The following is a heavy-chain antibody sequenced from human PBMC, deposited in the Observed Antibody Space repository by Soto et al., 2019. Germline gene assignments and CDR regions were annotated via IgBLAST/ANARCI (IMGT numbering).Heavy chain of an antibody. V-gene: IGHV1-3*01. Sequence: SVKVSCKTSGYTFSIHTMHWVRQAPGQRLEWMGWINAGNGNTKYSQKFQGRVTITRNTSASTAYMELSSLRSEDTAVYYCARSIVVVTALDYWGQGTLVTSPQ. CDR2: INAGNGNT. D-gene: IGHD2-21*02. CDR3: ARSIVVVTALDY. CDR1: GYTFSIHT. J-gene: IGHJ4*02.